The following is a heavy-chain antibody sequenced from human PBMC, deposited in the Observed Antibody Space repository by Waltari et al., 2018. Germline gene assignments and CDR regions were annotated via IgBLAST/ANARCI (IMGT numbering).Heavy chain of an antibody. V-gene: IGHV4-59*01. CDR3: ARGGSGSRANFDC. CDR1: GGSLNTFY. J-gene: IGHJ4*02. CDR2: IYSSGIT. Sequence: QVQLQESGPGLVKPSETMSLPCTVSGGSLNTFYWNWIRQPPGMGLEWIGNIYSSGITTYSPSLKSRVTISVDTSKNQFSLNLSSVTAADTAVYYCARGGSGSRANFDCWGQGTLVTVSS. D-gene: IGHD3-10*01.